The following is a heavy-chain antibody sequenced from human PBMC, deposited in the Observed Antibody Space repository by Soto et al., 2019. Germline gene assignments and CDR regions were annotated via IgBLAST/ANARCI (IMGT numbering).Heavy chain of an antibody. CDR2: INAGNGNT. CDR3: ARDPSIAAAGPKLYYYYALDA. CDR1: GYTFTSYA. Sequence: ASVKVSCKASGYTFTSYAMHWVRQAPGQRLEWMGWINAGNGNTKYSQKFQGRVTITRDTSASTAYMELSSLRSEDTAVYYCARDPSIAAAGPKLYYYYALDAWGPGLTVTVSS. D-gene: IGHD6-13*01. V-gene: IGHV1-3*01. J-gene: IGHJ6*02.